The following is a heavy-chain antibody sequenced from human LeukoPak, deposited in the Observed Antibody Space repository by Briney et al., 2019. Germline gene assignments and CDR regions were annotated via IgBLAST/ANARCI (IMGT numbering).Heavy chain of an antibody. J-gene: IGHJ4*02. V-gene: IGHV1-18*01. Sequence: ASVKVSCKASGYSFTSYGISWVRQAPGQGLEWMGWISAYNGNTNYAQRLQGRVTMTTDTSTSTAFMELRSLTSDDTAVYYCARVPSGGPFDYWGQGTLVTVSS. D-gene: IGHD2-15*01. CDR2: ISAYNGNT. CDR3: ARVPSGGPFDY. CDR1: GYSFTSYG.